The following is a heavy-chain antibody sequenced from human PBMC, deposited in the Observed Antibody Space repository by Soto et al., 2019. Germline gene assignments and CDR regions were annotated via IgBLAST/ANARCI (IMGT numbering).Heavy chain of an antibody. Sequence: GGSRRLSCAASGLTFRSYWMHWVRQAPGKGLVWVSRINTDGSVAMYVDSVKGRFTISRDNAKNTLYLHMNSLRAEDTAVYYCVRDMQLWRLDSWGQGHLVTVSS. CDR2: INTDGSVA. CDR1: GLTFRSYW. CDR3: VRDMQLWRLDS. J-gene: IGHJ4*02. V-gene: IGHV3-74*03. D-gene: IGHD2-21*01.